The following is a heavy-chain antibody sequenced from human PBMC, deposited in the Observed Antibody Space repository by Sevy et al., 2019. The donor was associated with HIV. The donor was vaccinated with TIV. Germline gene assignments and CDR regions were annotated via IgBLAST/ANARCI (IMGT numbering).Heavy chain of an antibody. J-gene: IGHJ6*02. V-gene: IGHV3-23*01. CDR1: GFTFSSYA. CDR2: ISGSGGST. CDR3: AKDLVGGGRNYYDSSGYYGWDYYGMDV. Sequence: GGSLRLSCAASGFTFSSYAMSWVRQAPGEGLEWVSAISGSGGSTYYADSVKGRFTISRDNSKNTLYLQMNSLRAEDTAVYYCAKDLVGGGRNYYDSSGYYGWDYYGMDVWGQGTTVTVSS. D-gene: IGHD3-22*01.